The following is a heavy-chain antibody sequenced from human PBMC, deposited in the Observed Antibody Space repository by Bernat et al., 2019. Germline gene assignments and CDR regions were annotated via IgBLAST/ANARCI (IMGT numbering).Heavy chain of an antibody. CDR3: ARFADIVVVAATGWFCAFDI. D-gene: IGHD2-15*01. CDR1: GGSISSGGYY. J-gene: IGHJ3*02. Sequence: QVQLQESGPGLVKPSQTLSLTCTFSGGSISSGGYYWSWIRQHPGKGLEWIGYIYYSGSTYYNPSLKSRVTISVDTSKNQFSLKLSSVTAADTAVYYCARFADIVVVAATGWFCAFDIWGQGTMVTVSS. V-gene: IGHV4-31*03. CDR2: IYYSGST.